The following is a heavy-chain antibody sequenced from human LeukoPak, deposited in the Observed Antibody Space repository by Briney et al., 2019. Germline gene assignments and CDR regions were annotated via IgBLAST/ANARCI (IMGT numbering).Heavy chain of an antibody. J-gene: IGHJ4*02. CDR2: ISGSGGST. CDR1: GFTFSSYA. Sequence: GSLRLSCAASGFTFSSYAMSWVRQAPGKGLEWVSAISGSGGSTYYADSVKGRFTISRDNSKNTLYLQMNSLRAEDTAVYYCAKEPSIAVAGTKSRYFDYWGQGTLVTVSS. D-gene: IGHD6-19*01. CDR3: AKEPSIAVAGTKSRYFDY. V-gene: IGHV3-23*01.